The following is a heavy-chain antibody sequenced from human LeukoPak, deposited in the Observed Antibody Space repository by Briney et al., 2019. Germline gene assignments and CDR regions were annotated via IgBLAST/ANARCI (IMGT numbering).Heavy chain of an antibody. CDR1: GFTFSSDA. D-gene: IGHD3-22*01. J-gene: IGHJ4*02. CDR2: ISGGGVTT. CDR3: AKRSAYYDSSGFNPFDF. V-gene: IGHV3-23*01. Sequence: GGSLRLSCAASGFTFSSDAMSWVRQAPGKGLEWVSAISGGGVTTYYADSVKGRFTISRDNSKNTLSLQMNSLRAEDTAVYYCAKRSAYYDSSGFNPFDFWGQGTLVTVSS.